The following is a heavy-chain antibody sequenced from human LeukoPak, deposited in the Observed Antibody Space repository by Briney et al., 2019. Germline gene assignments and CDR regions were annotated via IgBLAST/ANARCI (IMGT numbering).Heavy chain of an antibody. CDR2: ITSSSSSN. Sequence: GGSLRLSCAASGFTFNGYNMNWVRQAPGKGLEWISYITSSSSSNSYADSVKGRFSISRDNAKNSLYLQMKNLRAADTAVYYCARDLAVGATTAYWGQGTLVTVSS. J-gene: IGHJ4*02. D-gene: IGHD1-26*01. CDR3: ARDLAVGATTAY. V-gene: IGHV3-48*01. CDR1: GFTFNGYN.